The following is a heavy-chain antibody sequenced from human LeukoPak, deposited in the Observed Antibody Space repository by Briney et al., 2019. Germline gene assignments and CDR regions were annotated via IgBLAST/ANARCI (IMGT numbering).Heavy chain of an antibody. CDR2: IYTSGST. Sequence: SETLSLTCTVSGGSINSGSYYWSWIRQPAGKGLEWIGRIYTSGSTNYNPSLKSRVTISVDTSKNQFSLKLSSVTAADTAVYYCASPPAGYSSSWYGNWGQGTLVTVSS. CDR1: GGSINSGSYY. V-gene: IGHV4-61*02. J-gene: IGHJ4*02. D-gene: IGHD6-13*01. CDR3: ASPPAGYSSSWYGN.